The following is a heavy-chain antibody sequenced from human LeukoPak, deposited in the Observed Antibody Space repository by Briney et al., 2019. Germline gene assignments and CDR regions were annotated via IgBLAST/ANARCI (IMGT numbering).Heavy chain of an antibody. J-gene: IGHJ4*02. CDR1: GYTFTDFG. CDR2: ISAYNGNT. Sequence: ASVKVSCKASGYTFTDFGVSWVRQAPGQGLEWMGWISAYNGNTNYAQKVQGRLTLTTDRSTNTAYMELRSLRSDDTAVYYCARGAYGDKWGQGTMVTVSS. CDR3: ARGAYGDK. D-gene: IGHD4-17*01. V-gene: IGHV1-18*01.